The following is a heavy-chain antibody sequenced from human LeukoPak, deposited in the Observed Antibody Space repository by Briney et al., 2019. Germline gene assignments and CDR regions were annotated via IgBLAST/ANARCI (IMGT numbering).Heavy chain of an antibody. CDR2: ISWNSGTI. J-gene: IGHJ6*02. Sequence: PGGSLRLSCAASGFTFDDYAMHWVRQAPGKGLEWVSGISWNSGTIGYADSVKGRFTISRDNSKNSLYLQMNSLRTEDTALYYCAKSLYSSGWYKNYYGMDVWGQGTTVTVSS. CDR1: GFTFDDYA. D-gene: IGHD6-19*01. V-gene: IGHV3-9*01. CDR3: AKSLYSSGWYKNYYGMDV.